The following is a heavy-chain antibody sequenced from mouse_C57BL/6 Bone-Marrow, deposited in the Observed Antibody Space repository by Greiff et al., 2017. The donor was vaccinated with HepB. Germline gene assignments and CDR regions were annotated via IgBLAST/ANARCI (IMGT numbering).Heavy chain of an antibody. CDR1: GYTFTDYE. V-gene: IGHV1-15*01. CDR3: TRWLLSSHWYFDV. CDR2: IDPETGGT. Sequence: QVQLQQSGAELVRPGASVTLSCKASGYTFTDYEMHWVKQTPVHGLEWIGAIDPETGGTAYNQKFKGKAILTADKSSSTAYMELRSLTSEDSAVYYCTRWLLSSHWYFDVWGTGTTVTVSS. J-gene: IGHJ1*03. D-gene: IGHD2-3*01.